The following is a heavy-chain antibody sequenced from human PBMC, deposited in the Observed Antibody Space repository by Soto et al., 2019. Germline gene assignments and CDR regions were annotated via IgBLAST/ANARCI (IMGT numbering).Heavy chain of an antibody. CDR2: IIPYYNTL. Sequence: QAQVVQSGAEVRKPGSSVKLSCKASEGTFNSYAIAWVRQAPRQGLEWMGGIIPYYNTLNYAQKFQDRVTITAEDSTNTVYMELSSLRSDDTAVYFCASGASRWYPYFFDSWAQGTLVTVSS. CDR3: ASGASRWYPYFFDS. CDR1: EGTFNSYA. V-gene: IGHV1-69*01. J-gene: IGHJ4*02. D-gene: IGHD6-13*01.